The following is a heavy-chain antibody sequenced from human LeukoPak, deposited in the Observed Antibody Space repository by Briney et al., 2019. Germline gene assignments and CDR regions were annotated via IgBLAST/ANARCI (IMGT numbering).Heavy chain of an antibody. D-gene: IGHD6-13*01. CDR1: GGSMSSYY. CDR2: IYYSGAT. J-gene: IGHJ4*02. CDR3: ARQVWQQLVKFEY. Sequence: SETLPLTCTVSGGSMSSYYWGWVRQPPGKGLEWIGTIYYSGATYYNPSLKSRVTISVDTSKNQFSLNLRSVTAADTAVYYCARQVWQQLVKFEYWGQGTLVTVAS. V-gene: IGHV4-39*01.